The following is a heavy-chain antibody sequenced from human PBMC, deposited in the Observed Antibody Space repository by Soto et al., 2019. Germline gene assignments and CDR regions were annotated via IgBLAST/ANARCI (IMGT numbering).Heavy chain of an antibody. J-gene: IGHJ6*03. CDR2: TRNKANSYTT. V-gene: IGHV3-72*01. CDR1: VFTFSDHY. Sequence: EVQLVESGGGLVQPGGSLRLSCAASVFTFSDHYMDWVRQAPGKGLEWVGRTRNKANSYTTEYAASVKGIFTISRDDSKNSLYLQMNSLKTEDTAVYYCARAAWFGELYYMDVWGKGTTVTVSS. D-gene: IGHD3-10*01. CDR3: ARAAWFGELYYMDV.